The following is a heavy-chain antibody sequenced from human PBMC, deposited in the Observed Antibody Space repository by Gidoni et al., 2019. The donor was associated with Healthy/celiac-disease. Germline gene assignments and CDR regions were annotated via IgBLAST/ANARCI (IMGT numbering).Heavy chain of an antibody. CDR3: AKAKHSGDYYYYGMDV. J-gene: IGHJ6*02. D-gene: IGHD3-3*02. CDR1: GFTFRSYA. CDR2: ISGSGGST. Sequence: EVQLLESGGGLVQPGGSLRLSCAASGFTFRSYAMSWVRQAPGKGLEWVSAISGSGGSTYYADSVKGRFTISRDNSKNTLYLQMNSLRAEDTAVYYCAKAKHSGDYYYYGMDVWGQGTTVTVSS. V-gene: IGHV3-23*01.